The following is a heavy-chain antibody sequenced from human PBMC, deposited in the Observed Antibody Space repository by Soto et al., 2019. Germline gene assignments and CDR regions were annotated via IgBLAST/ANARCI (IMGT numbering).Heavy chain of an antibody. V-gene: IGHV3-30-3*01. J-gene: IGHJ6*02. Sequence: QVQLVESGGGVVQPGRSLRLSCAASGFTFRDYAMHWVRQAPGKGLEWVTLISSDATNKYLADSVKGRFTISRDNSKNTLYLQMNSLRVEATGLYYCARQVMAARKFYSAYLDVWGQGTTVIV. CDR3: ARQVMAARKFYSAYLDV. D-gene: IGHD6-6*01. CDR2: ISSDATNK. CDR1: GFTFRDYA.